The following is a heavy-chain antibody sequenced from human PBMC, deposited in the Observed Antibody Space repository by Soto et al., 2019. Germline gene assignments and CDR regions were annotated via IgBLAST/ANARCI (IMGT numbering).Heavy chain of an antibody. CDR1: GCSIRSSNW. D-gene: IGHD6-19*01. CDR2: IYHTGSA. CDR3: ARDLPPFPSSGWYKSSRPYYYYSMEV. Sequence: PLEIRSLTDAVSGCSIRSSNWRSWVRQPPGKGLEWIGEIYHTGSANYSPSLKSRVTISVDKSKNQFSLKLSSVTAADTAVYYCARDLPPFPSSGWYKSSRPYYYYSMEVWGQGPTVT. V-gene: IGHV4-4*02. J-gene: IGHJ6*02.